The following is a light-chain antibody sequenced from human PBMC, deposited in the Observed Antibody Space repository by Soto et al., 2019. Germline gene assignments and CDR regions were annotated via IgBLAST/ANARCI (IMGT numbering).Light chain of an antibody. CDR3: QQYSQWPSYT. J-gene: IGKJ2*01. V-gene: IGKV3-15*01. CDR2: AAS. CDR1: QSVNSK. Sequence: EIVMTHSPATLSVSPGERATLSCRASQSVNSKLAWYQQKPGQAPRLLIYAASTRATGIPARFSGSGSGTEFTLTISSLQSEDFAVYYCQQYSQWPSYTFGQGTKVDI.